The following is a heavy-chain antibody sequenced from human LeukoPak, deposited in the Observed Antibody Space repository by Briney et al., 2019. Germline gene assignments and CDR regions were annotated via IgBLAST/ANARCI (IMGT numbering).Heavy chain of an antibody. CDR1: GYTFTGYY. Sequence: ASVKVSCKASGYTFTGYYMHWVRQAPRQGLEWMGWINPNSGGTNYAQKFQGRVTMTRDTSISTAYMELSRLRSDDTAVYYCAREAARGGPPPKWDTDYWGQGTLVTVSS. J-gene: IGHJ4*02. D-gene: IGHD1-26*01. CDR3: AREAARGGPPPKWDTDY. CDR2: INPNSGGT. V-gene: IGHV1-2*02.